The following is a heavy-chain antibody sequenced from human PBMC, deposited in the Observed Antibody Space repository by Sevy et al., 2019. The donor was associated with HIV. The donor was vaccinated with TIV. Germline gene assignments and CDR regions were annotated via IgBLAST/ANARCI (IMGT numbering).Heavy chain of an antibody. J-gene: IGHJ4*02. Sequence: GGSLRLSCAISGFTVNDKYIIWVRQAPGKGLEWVSVIFRSGSTYYANSAKGRFTISRDNSKNTVDLQMNSVRAEDTAVYYCVSLLLSYRSGWSYFDYWGQGTLVTVSS. V-gene: IGHV3-66*02. D-gene: IGHD6-19*01. CDR1: GFTVNDKY. CDR3: VSLLLSYRSGWSYFDY. CDR2: IFRSGST.